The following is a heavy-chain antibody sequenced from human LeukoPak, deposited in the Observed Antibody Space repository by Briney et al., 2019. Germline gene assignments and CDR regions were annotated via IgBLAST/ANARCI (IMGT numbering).Heavy chain of an antibody. J-gene: IGHJ4*02. CDR3: AKERTDTRYDQYFDY. CDR2: ISGSGDNT. D-gene: IGHD5-18*01. Sequence: PGGSLRLSCAASGFTFSSYAMNWVRQAPGKGLEWVSVISGSGDNTYYGDSVKGRFTISRDNSKNTLYLQMNSLRAEDMAVYYCAKERTDTRYDQYFDYWGQGTLVTVSS. CDR1: GFTFSSYA. V-gene: IGHV3-23*01.